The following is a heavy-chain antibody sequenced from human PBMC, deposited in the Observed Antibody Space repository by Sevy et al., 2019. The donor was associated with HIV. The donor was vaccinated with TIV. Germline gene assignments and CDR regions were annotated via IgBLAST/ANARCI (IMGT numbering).Heavy chain of an antibody. Sequence: SETLSLTCAVYGGSFSGYFWNWIRQSPGKGLEWIGEINHTGTLKYNPSLKSRVTISVDASKNQLSLHLSSVTAADTAIYYCARGRQAYVVVVTSTVPFDYWGQGTLVTVSS. CDR1: GGSFSGYF. CDR2: INHTGTL. J-gene: IGHJ4*02. D-gene: IGHD2-2*01. V-gene: IGHV4-34*01. CDR3: ARGRQAYVVVVTSTVPFDY.